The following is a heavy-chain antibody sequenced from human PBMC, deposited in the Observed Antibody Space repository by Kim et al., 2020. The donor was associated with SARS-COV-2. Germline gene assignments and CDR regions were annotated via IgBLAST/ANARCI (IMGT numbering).Heavy chain of an antibody. J-gene: IGHJ4*02. Sequence: SQTLSLTCAISGDSVSSTTTAWNWIRQSPSRGLEWLGRTYHRSKWYDDYAPSVKGRMTINPDTSKNQFSLHLNSVTPEDTGVYFCARGRYGWDVSLLEYWGQGILVTVSS. CDR1: GDSVSSTTTA. CDR2: TYHRSKWYD. V-gene: IGHV6-1*01. D-gene: IGHD3-9*01. CDR3: ARGRYGWDVSLLEY.